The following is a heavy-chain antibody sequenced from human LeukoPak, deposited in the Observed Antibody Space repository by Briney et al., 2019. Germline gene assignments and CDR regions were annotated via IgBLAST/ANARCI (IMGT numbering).Heavy chain of an antibody. CDR3: ARDLELERDRWNYLES. CDR1: GGSISSYY. J-gene: IGHJ4*02. D-gene: IGHD1-1*01. Sequence: SETLSLTCTVSGGSISSYYWSWIRQPPGKGLESIGCIHYSGSTKYHPSFKSRVAMSVDTSKNQFSLKLTSVTAADSAVYYCARDLELERDRWNYLESWGQGTLVTVSS. V-gene: IGHV4-59*01. CDR2: IHYSGST.